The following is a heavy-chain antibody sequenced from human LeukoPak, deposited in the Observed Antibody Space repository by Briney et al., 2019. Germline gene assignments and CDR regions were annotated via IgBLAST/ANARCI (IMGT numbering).Heavy chain of an antibody. CDR2: IHYRGST. D-gene: IGHD4-17*01. J-gene: IGHJ5*02. CDR1: GDSISSRNYY. Sequence: SETLSLTCTVSGDSISSRNYYWGWIRQPPGKGLEWIGNIHYRGSTYYNPSLKTRLTISRDMTKNQFSLNLSSATPADTTVYYGVQTTVSLPKSESWGEGTLVTVSS. V-gene: IGHV4-39*07. CDR3: VQTTVSLPKSES.